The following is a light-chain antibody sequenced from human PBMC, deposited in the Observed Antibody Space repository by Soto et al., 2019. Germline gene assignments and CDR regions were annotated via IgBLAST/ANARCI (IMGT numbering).Light chain of an antibody. J-gene: IGKJ4*01. CDR2: DGS. V-gene: IGKV3D-20*01. CDR1: QSVRSSY. CDR3: QQYDNSAPLS. Sequence: EIVLTQSPVTLSLSPGDRATLSCEASQSVRSSYVAWYQQKAGLAPRLLIYDGSSRASGIPDRFSGSGSGTDFTLTIGRLEPEDFAVYYCQQYDNSAPLSFGGGTKVEMK.